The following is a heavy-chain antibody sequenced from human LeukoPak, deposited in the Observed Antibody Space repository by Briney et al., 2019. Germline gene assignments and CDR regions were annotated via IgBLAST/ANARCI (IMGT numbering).Heavy chain of an antibody. J-gene: IGHJ5*02. V-gene: IGHV4-59*01. CDR2: IYYNWTT. CDR3: GRGTFAGTPWFGP. D-gene: IGHD2-15*01. Sequence: PGEPLTLTCTVSGDSISYYYWSWIRQPPGKRLEWIGHIYYNWTTKYSPSLKSRITLSVGTPKSHFSSTLSSVTASDTAGDYCGRGTFAGTPWFGPGGQGTLVTAYS. CDR1: GDSISYYY.